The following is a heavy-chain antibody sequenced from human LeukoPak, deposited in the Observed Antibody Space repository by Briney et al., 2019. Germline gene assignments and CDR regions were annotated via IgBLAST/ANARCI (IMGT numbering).Heavy chain of an antibody. D-gene: IGHD3-22*01. V-gene: IGHV1-46*01. CDR1: GYTFTSYY. Sequence: ASVKVSCKASGYTFTSYYMHWVRQAPGQGLEWMGIINPSGGSTSYAQKFQGRVTMTRDMSTSTVYMELSSLRSEDTAVYYCARDGTSSAYYDSSGYPSDAFDIWGQGTMVTVSS. J-gene: IGHJ3*02. CDR2: INPSGGST. CDR3: ARDGTSSAYYDSSGYPSDAFDI.